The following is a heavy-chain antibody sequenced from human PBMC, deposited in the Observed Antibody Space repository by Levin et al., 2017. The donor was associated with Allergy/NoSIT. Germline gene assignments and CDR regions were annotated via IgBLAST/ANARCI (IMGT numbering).Heavy chain of an antibody. CDR3: ARQVHADAFDI. CDR2: IYSGGST. V-gene: IGHV3-53*01. Sequence: GRSLRLSCAASGFTVSSNYMSWVRQAPGKGLEWVSVIYSGGSTYSADSVKGRFTISRDNSKNTLYLQMNSLRAEDTAVYYCARQVHADAFDIWGQGTMVTVSS. J-gene: IGHJ3*02. CDR1: GFTVSSNY.